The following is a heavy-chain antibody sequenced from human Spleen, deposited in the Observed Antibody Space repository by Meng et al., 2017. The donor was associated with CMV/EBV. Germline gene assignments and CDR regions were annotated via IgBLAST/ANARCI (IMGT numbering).Heavy chain of an antibody. CDR2: ISAYGTGT. Sequence: ASGFSFSSRAMHWVRQAPGKGLEFVSAISAYGTGTYYADSVKGRFIISRDNSKNTLYLQMGSLRIEDVAVYYCARDLGPGSWSFDYWGQGILVTVSS. V-gene: IGHV3-64*02. CDR1: GFSFSSRA. CDR3: ARDLGPGSWSFDY. D-gene: IGHD6-13*01. J-gene: IGHJ4*02.